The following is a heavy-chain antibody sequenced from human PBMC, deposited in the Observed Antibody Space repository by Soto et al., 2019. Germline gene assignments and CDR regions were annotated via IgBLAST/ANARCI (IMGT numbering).Heavy chain of an antibody. D-gene: IGHD4-17*01. J-gene: IGHJ6*02. CDR3: ARDGPYYGDYSRYYYYYGMDV. CDR2: ISYDGSNK. V-gene: IGHV3-30-3*01. CDR1: GFTFSSYA. Sequence: GGSLRLSCAASGFTFSSYAMHWVRQAPGKGLEWVAVISYDGSNKYYADSVKGRFTISRDNSKNTLYLQMNSLRAEDTAVYYCARDGPYYGDYSRYYYYYGMDVWGQGTTVTVSS.